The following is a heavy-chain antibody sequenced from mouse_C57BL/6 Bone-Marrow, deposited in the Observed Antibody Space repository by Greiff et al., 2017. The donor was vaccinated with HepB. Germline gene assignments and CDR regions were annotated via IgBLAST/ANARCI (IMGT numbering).Heavy chain of an antibody. CDR2: INPNNGGT. CDR3: ARGDYGSSYYAMDY. Sequence: VQLQQSGPELVKPGASVKIPCKASGYTFTDYNMDWVKQSHGKSLEWIGDINPNNGGTNYNQKFKGKATLTVNKSSSTACMELRSLTSEDTAVYYCARGDYGSSYYAMDYWGQGTSVTVSS. CDR1: GYTFTDYN. V-gene: IGHV1-18*01. D-gene: IGHD2-4*01. J-gene: IGHJ4*01.